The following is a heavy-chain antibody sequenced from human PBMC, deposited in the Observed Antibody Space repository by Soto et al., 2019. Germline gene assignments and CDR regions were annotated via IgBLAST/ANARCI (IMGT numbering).Heavy chain of an antibody. D-gene: IGHD2-15*01. CDR2: INPNSGGT. CDR1: GYTFTGYY. V-gene: IGHV1-2*04. J-gene: IGHJ6*02. CDR3: ARVHCSGGSCSSTQHPNYYGMDV. Sequence: QVQLVQSGAEVTKPGASVKVSCKASGYTFTGYYMHWVRQAPGQGLEWMGWINPNSGGTNYAQKFQGWVTMTKDTSISTAYMALSRLRSDDTAVYYCARVHCSGGSCSSTQHPNYYGMDVWGQGTTVTVSS.